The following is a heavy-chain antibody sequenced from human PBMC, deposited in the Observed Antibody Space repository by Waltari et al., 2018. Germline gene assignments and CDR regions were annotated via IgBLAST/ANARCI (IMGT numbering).Heavy chain of an antibody. V-gene: IGHV3-23*01. J-gene: IGHJ4*02. D-gene: IGHD3-10*01. CDR3: AKDYYYGSGSKPQGYYFDY. CDR2: ISGSGGST. CDR1: GFPFSSYA. Sequence: EVQLLESGGGLVQPGGSLRLSCAASGFPFSSYAMSWLRQAPGKGLEWVSAISGSGGSTYYADSVKGRFTISRDNSKNTLYLQMNSLRAEDTAVYYCAKDYYYGSGSKPQGYYFDYWGQGTLVTVSS.